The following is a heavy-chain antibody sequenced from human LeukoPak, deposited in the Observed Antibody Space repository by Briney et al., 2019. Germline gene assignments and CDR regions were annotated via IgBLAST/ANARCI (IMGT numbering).Heavy chain of an antibody. Sequence: GESLKISCKGSGYSFTNYWIGWVRQMPGKGLEWMGIIYPSDSDTRYSPSFQGQVTISADKSISIAYLQWNSLKASDTAMYYCARPVGASLSYMDVWGKGTTVTVSS. CDR2: IYPSDSDT. CDR3: ARPVGASLSYMDV. D-gene: IGHD1-26*01. J-gene: IGHJ6*03. CDR1: GYSFTNYW. V-gene: IGHV5-51*01.